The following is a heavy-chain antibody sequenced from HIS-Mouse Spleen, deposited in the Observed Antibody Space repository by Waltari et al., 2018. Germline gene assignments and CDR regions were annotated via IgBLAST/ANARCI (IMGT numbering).Heavy chain of an antibody. CDR3: ARVYSSSWRGFDY. D-gene: IGHD6-6*01. CDR2: INPNRGGT. V-gene: IGHV1-2*02. CDR1: GYPFTGYY. J-gene: IGHJ4*02. Sequence: QVQLVQSGAEVQKPGASVKVSCKASGYPFTGYYMHWVRQAPGQGLEWMGWINPNRGGTNYAQKFQGRVTMTRDTSISTAYMELSRLRSDDTAVYYCARVYSSSWRGFDYWGQGTLVTVSS.